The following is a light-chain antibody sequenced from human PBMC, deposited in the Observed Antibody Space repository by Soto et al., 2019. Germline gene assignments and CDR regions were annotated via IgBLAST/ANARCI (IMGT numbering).Light chain of an antibody. V-gene: IGKV3-20*01. CDR3: QQYGSSPYT. J-gene: IGKJ2*01. CDR2: GAT. CDR1: QSVSTNY. Sequence: EIVLTQSPCTLSLSPGERPTLSCRASQSVSTNYLAWYQQKPGQSPRLLIYGATSRATGIPDRFSGSGSGTDFILTISRLEPEDFALYFCQQYGSSPYTFAQGTKVDIK.